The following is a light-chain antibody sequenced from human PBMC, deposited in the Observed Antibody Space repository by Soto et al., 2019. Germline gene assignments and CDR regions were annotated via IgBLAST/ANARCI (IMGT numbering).Light chain of an antibody. J-gene: IGLJ2*01. V-gene: IGLV2-14*01. CDR2: DVS. Sequence: QSALTQPASVSGSPGQSITISCTGTSSDVGGYNYVSWYQQHPGKAPKLMIYDVSNRTSGVSNRFSGSKSGNTASLTISGIQAEDETDYYCSSYTSSSTVVFGGGTKVTVL. CDR3: SSYTSSSTVV. CDR1: SSDVGGYNY.